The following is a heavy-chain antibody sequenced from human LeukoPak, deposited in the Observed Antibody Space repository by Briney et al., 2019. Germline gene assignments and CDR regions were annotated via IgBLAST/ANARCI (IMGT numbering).Heavy chain of an antibody. V-gene: IGHV1-2*02. CDR2: INRNSGGT. D-gene: IGHD1-26*01. J-gene: IGHJ4*02. Sequence: ASVKVSCKASGYTXTGYYMHWVRQAPGQGLEWMGWINRNSGGTNYAQKFQGRVTMTRDTSISTAYMELSRLRSDDTAVYYCARDRSQGFDYWGQGTLVTVSS. CDR3: ARDRSQGFDY. CDR1: GYTXTGYY.